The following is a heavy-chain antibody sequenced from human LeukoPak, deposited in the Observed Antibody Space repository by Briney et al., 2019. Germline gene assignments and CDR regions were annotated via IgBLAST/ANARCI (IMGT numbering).Heavy chain of an antibody. V-gene: IGHV3-23*01. CDR2: ISGSGGGT. CDR3: ASTILGNLHKRMGVD. CDR1: GLFFDSYA. D-gene: IGHD1-26*01. Sequence: PGGSLRLSCAASGLFFDSYAMTWVRQAPGKGLEWVSSISGSGGGTYYTDSVKGRFTISRDNSKNAVYLQMSNLRAEDTAFYYCASTILGNLHKRMGVDWGQGTLVTVSS. J-gene: IGHJ4*02.